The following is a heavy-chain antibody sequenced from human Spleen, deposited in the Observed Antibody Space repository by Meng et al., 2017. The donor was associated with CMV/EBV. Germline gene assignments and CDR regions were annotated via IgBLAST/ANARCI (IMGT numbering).Heavy chain of an antibody. D-gene: IGHD2-2*01. CDR2: IIPIFGPA. Sequence: KAAGGSFSSFAITWVRQAPGQGLEWMGGIIPIFGPANYAQKFQGRVTITTDESTSTAYMELSSLRSDDTAVYYCARDRFAAAAGGNYWGQGTLVTVSS. V-gene: IGHV1-69*05. CDR3: ARDRFAAAAGGNY. CDR1: GGSFSSFA. J-gene: IGHJ4*02.